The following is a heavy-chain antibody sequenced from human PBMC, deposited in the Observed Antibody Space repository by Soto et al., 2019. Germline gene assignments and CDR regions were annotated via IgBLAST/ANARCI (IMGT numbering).Heavy chain of an antibody. J-gene: IGHJ6*02. V-gene: IGHV3-49*04. Sequence: LRLSCTASGFTFGDYAMNWVRQAPGKGLEWVGFIRDKPNGGATDYAASLKGRFTISRDDSRSVAYLQMNSLKTEDTAVYYCTRDFQGQYYYGMDVWGQGTTVTVSS. CDR2: IRDKPNGGAT. CDR3: TRDFQGQYYYGMDV. CDR1: GFTFGDYA.